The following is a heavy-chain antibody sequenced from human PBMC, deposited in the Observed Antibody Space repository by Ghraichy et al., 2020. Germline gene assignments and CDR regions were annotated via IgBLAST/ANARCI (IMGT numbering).Heavy chain of an antibody. J-gene: IGHJ6*02. CDR2: IYYSGST. V-gene: IGHV4-39*01. CDR3: ARHPPAGSSTSCYNCPSEMATIGYYYYGMDV. CDR1: GGSISSSSYY. Sequence: ESLNISCTVSGGSISSSSYYWGWIRQPPGKGLEWIGSIYYSGSTYYNPSLKSRVTISVDTSKNQFSLKLSSVTAADTAVYYCARHPPAGSSTSCYNCPSEMATIGYYYYGMDVWGQGTTVTVSS. D-gene: IGHD2-2*02.